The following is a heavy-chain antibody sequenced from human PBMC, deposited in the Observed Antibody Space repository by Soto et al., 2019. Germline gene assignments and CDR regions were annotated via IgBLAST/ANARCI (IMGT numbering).Heavy chain of an antibody. D-gene: IGHD3-9*01. Sequence: QVQLQQWGAGPLRPLETLSLTCGVSGGSFSGYYWAWIRQTPGKGLEWIGEINVRGSINYNPSLKSRVSISVATSKNHYSLNLRSVTAADTAVYYWARESHDSLTGPPWVWYFDLWGRGTLVTVSS. V-gene: IGHV4-34*01. CDR2: INVRGSI. CDR1: GGSFSGYY. CDR3: ARESHDSLTGPPWVWYFDL. J-gene: IGHJ2*01.